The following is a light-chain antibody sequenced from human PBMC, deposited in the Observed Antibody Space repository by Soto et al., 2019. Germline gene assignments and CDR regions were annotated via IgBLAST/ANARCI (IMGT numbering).Light chain of an antibody. CDR2: DVS. V-gene: IGLV2-14*01. CDR1: SSDVGGYNY. CDR3: SSYTSSNHYV. J-gene: IGLJ1*01. Sequence: QSALTQPASVSGSPGQSITISCIGTSSDVGGYNYVSWYQHHPGKAPKLMIYDVSYRPSGVSNRFSGSKSGNTASLTISGLQAEDEADYYCSSYTSSNHYVFGHGTKVTV.